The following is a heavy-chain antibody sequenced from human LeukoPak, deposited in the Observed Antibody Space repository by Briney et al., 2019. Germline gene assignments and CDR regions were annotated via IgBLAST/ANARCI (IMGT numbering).Heavy chain of an antibody. D-gene: IGHD6-13*01. J-gene: IGHJ4*02. V-gene: IGHV3-23*01. CDR3: AKDGGSGNRQQLGY. CDR2: IGSGGTT. Sequence: GGSLRLSCAASGFTFSSYTMSWVRQAPGKGLEWVSSIGSGGTTYYADSVKGRFTISRDNSKNTPYLQMTSLRAEDTAVYYCAKDGGSGNRQQLGYWGQGSLVTVSS. CDR1: GFTFSSYT.